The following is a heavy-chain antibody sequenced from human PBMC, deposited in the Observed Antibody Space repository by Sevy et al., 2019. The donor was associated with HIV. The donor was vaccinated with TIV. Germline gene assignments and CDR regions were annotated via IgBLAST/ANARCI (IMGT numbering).Heavy chain of an antibody. V-gene: IGHV4-30-4*01. D-gene: IGHD4-17*01. Sequence: SETLSLTCTVSGGSISSGDYYWSWIRQPPGKGLEWIGYIYYSGNTYYNPSLKSRVTISVDTSKNQFSLKLSSVTAADTAVYYCARVDYGDYENWFDPWGQGTLVTVSS. CDR1: GGSISSGDYY. CDR2: IYYSGNT. CDR3: ARVDYGDYENWFDP. J-gene: IGHJ5*02.